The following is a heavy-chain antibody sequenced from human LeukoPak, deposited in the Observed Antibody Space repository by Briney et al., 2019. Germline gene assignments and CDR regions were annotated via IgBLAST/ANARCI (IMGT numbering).Heavy chain of an antibody. D-gene: IGHD6-19*01. J-gene: IGHJ3*02. CDR3: ARQRDSSGWYRDAFDI. CDR1: GGSISSGDYY. CDR2: IYYSGST. Sequence: SQTLSLTCTVSGGSISSGDYYWSWIRQHPGKGLEWIGYIYYSGSTNYNPSLKSRVTISVDTSKNQFSLKLSSVTAADTAVYYCARQRDSSGWYRDAFDIWGQGTMVTVSS. V-gene: IGHV4-30-4*08.